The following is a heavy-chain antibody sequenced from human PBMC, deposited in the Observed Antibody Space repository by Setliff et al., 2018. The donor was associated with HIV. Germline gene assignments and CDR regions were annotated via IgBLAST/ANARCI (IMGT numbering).Heavy chain of an antibody. CDR1: GYTFTSYH. D-gene: IGHD2-2*01. CDR2: INPSGGST. Sequence: RASVKVSCKASGYTFTSYHMYWVRQAPGQGLEWMGSINPSGGSTSYAQRFQGRVTMTRDTSTSTVYMELRSLRSDDTAVYYCARDLGYCSSTSCYGSDYYMDVWGKGTTVTVSS. J-gene: IGHJ6*03. CDR3: ARDLGYCSSTSCYGSDYYMDV. V-gene: IGHV1-46*01.